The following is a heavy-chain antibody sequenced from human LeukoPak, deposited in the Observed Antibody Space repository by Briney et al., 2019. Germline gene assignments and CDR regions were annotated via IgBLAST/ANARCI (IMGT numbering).Heavy chain of an antibody. CDR2: IYYSGST. CDR1: GGSISSYY. CDR3: ARAGQRYDFWSGYPYYFDY. J-gene: IGHJ4*02. Sequence: SETLSLTCTVSGGSISSYYWSWIRQPPGKGLEWIGYIYYSGSTNYNPSLKSRVTISVDTSKNQFSLKLSSVTAADTAVYYCARAGQRYDFWSGYPYYFDYWGQGTLVTVSS. D-gene: IGHD3-3*01. V-gene: IGHV4-59*01.